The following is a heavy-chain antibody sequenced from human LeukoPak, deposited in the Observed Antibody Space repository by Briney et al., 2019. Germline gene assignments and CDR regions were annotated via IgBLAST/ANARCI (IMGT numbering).Heavy chain of an antibody. D-gene: IGHD3-16*01. Sequence: TGGSLNLSCAASGFPFSTYGMHWVRKAPGKGREGGTVIWHDGSHKDYADSVKGRFTISRDNSKNTLYLQMNDLRAEDTAVYFCVRGWGSNVYASAFDVWGQGTMVTVSS. J-gene: IGHJ3*01. CDR1: GFPFSTYG. V-gene: IGHV3-33*01. CDR3: VRGWGSNVYASAFDV. CDR2: IWHDGSHK.